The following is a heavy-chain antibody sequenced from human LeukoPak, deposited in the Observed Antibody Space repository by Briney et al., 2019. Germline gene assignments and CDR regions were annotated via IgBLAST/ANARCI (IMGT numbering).Heavy chain of an antibody. CDR3: ATRGGTYWRGMDV. J-gene: IGHJ6*02. CDR2: ISSSSSSYI. CDR1: GFTFSSYS. D-gene: IGHD3-10*01. V-gene: IGHV3-21*01. Sequence: GGSLRLSCAASGFTFSSYSMNWVRQAPGKGLEWVSSISSSSSSYIYYADSVKGRFTISRDNAKNSLYLQMNSLRAEDTAVYYCATRGGTYWRGMDVWGQGTTATVSS.